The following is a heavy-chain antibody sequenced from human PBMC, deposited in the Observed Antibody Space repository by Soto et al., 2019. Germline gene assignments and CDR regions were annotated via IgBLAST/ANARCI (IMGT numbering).Heavy chain of an antibody. D-gene: IGHD3-3*01. J-gene: IGHJ4*02. V-gene: IGHV3-7*03. Sequence: QPGGSLRLSCAASGFTFSSYWMSWVRQAPGKGLEWVANIKQDGSEKYYVDSVKGRFTISRDNAKNSLYLQMNSLRAEDKAVYYCARAYYDFWSGYYGYFDYWGQGT. CDR2: IKQDGSEK. CDR1: GFTFSSYW. CDR3: ARAYYDFWSGYYGYFDY.